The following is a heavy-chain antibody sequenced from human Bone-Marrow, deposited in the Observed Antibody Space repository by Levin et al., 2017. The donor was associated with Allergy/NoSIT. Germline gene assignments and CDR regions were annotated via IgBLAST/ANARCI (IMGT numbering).Heavy chain of an antibody. CDR3: ARDLSDFLSGYPLHYGMHV. CDR1: GYTFTDYY. V-gene: IGHV1-2*06. D-gene: IGHD3-3*01. J-gene: IGHJ6*02. Sequence: AASVKVSCKASGYTFTDYYIHWVRQVPGQGLEWMGRINPNTGGTNFAQKFLGRVTLTKDTSISTAYMELSSLRSDDTAVYYCARDLSDFLSGYPLHYGMHVWGQGTTVTVSS. CDR2: INPNTGGT.